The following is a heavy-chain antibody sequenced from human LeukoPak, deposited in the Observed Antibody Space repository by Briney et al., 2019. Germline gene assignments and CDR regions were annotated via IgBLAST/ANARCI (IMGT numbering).Heavy chain of an antibody. CDR2: IYTSGST. D-gene: IGHD3-10*01. CDR3: AKLGVTRWFDP. J-gene: IGHJ5*02. CDR1: GGSISSYY. V-gene: IGHV4-4*09. Sequence: SETLSLTCTVSGGSISSYYGSWIRQPPGKGLEWIGYIYTSGSTNYNPSLKSRVTISVDTSKNQFSLKLSSVTAADTAVYYCAKLGVTRWFDPWGQGTLVTVSS.